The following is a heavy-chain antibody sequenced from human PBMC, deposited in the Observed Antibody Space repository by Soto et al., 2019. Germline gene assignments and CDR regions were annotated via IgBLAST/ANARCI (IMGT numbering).Heavy chain of an antibody. CDR3: ARGVRYQLPKKGDYYYYMDV. D-gene: IGHD2-2*01. Sequence: QVQLVQSGAEVRKPGASVKVSCKASGYTFNNDDITWVRQATGQGLEWMRWVNPNSGNTGYAQKFQGRVTMTTNISISTAYMELSSLRSEDTAVYYCARGVRYQLPKKGDYYYYMDVWAKGTTVTVSS. CDR2: VNPNSGNT. CDR1: GYTFNNDD. J-gene: IGHJ6*03. V-gene: IGHV1-8*01.